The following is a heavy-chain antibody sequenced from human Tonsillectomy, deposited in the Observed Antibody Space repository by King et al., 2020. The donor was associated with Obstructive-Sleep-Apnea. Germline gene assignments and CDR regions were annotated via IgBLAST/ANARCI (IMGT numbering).Heavy chain of an antibody. J-gene: IGHJ6*02. CDR2: IYYIGST. D-gene: IGHD6-19*01. Sequence: VQLQESGPGLVKPSETLSLTCTVSGGSISSYYWSWIRQPPGKGLEWIGYIYYIGSTNYHPSLKSRVTISVDTSKNPFSLKLSSVTAADTAVYYCARDVAVIGMDVWGQGTTVTVSS. CDR1: GGSISSYY. V-gene: IGHV4-59*01. CDR3: ARDVAVIGMDV.